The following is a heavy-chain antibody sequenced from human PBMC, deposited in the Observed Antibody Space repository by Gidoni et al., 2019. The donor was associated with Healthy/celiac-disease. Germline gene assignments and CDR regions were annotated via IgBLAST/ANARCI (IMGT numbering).Heavy chain of an antibody. J-gene: IGHJ4*02. D-gene: IGHD3-16*02. CDR2: ISSSSSTI. V-gene: IGHV3-48*02. Sequence: EVQLVESGGGLVQPGGSLRLSCAASGFPFSRYSMNWVRQAPGKGLEWVSYISSSSSTIYYAASVKGRFTISRDNAKNSLYLQMNSLRDEDTAVYYCARPYGDYVWGSYRYYFDYWGQGTLVTVSS. CDR3: ARPYGDYVWGSYRYYFDY. CDR1: GFPFSRYS.